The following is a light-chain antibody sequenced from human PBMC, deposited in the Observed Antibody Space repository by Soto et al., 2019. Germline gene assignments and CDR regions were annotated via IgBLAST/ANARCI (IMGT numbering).Light chain of an antibody. Sequence: EIVLTQSPGTLSLSPGESATLSCRASQSVSSSYLAWYQQKPGQAPRLLIYGASSRATGIPDRFSGSGSGTDFTLTISRLEPEDFAEYYCQQYGSSPTFGQGTKVDIK. CDR3: QQYGSSPT. CDR1: QSVSSSY. CDR2: GAS. J-gene: IGKJ1*01. V-gene: IGKV3-20*01.